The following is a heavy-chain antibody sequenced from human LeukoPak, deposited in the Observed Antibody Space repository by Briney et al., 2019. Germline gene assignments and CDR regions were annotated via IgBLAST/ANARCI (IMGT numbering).Heavy chain of an antibody. V-gene: IGHV3-73*01. CDR2: IRSKANSCAT. CDR3: YWRYCSSTSCLLYGMDV. J-gene: IGHJ6*02. Sequence: GGSLRLSCAASGFTFSGSAMHWVRQASGKGLEWVGRIRSKANSCATAYAASVKGRFTISRDDSKNTAYLQMNSLKTEDTAVYYCYWRYCSSTSCLLYGMDVWGQGTTVTVSS. D-gene: IGHD2-2*01. CDR1: GFTFSGSA.